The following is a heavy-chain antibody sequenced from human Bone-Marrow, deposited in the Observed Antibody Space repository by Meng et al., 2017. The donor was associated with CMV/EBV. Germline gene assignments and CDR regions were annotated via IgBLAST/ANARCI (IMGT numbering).Heavy chain of an antibody. CDR3: ARVGCSSTSCYRGPWFDP. CDR2: INPNSGGT. J-gene: IGHJ5*02. D-gene: IGHD2-2*01. V-gene: IGHV1-2*02. CDR1: GYTFTGYY. Sequence: ASVKVSCKASGYTFTGYYMHWVRQAPGQGLEWMGWINPNSGGTNYAQKFQGRVTMTRDTSISTAYMELSRLRSDDTAVYYCARVGCSSTSCYRGPWFDPWGEATLVTFSS.